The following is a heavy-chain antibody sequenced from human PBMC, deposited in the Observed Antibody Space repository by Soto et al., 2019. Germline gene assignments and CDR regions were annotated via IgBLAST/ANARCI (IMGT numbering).Heavy chain of an antibody. CDR1: GFTFSMFS. CDR3: VHPRSTVQIPPT. CDR2: ISSNGGST. D-gene: IGHD4-17*01. J-gene: IGHJ5*02. Sequence: VGSLRLSCSASGFTFSMFSMHWVRQAPGKGLEYVSGISSNGGSTYYADSVKGRFTISRDNSKNTLYLQMSSLRAVDTAVYYCVHPRSTVQIPPTWGQGTLVTVSS. V-gene: IGHV3-64D*06.